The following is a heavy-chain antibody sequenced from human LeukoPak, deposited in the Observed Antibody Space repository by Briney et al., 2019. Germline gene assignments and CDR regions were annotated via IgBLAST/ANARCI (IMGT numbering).Heavy chain of an antibody. CDR1: GFTVSSNH. V-gene: IGHV3-53*01. CDR3: ARGPAGYN. J-gene: IGHJ4*02. Sequence: GGSLRLSCAASGFTVSSNHMSWVRQAPGKGLEWVSVIYSGGSTDYADSVKGRFTIFRDNSKNTLYLQINSLRAEDTAVYHCARGPAGYNWGQGTLVTVSS. CDR2: IYSGGST. D-gene: IGHD1-1*01.